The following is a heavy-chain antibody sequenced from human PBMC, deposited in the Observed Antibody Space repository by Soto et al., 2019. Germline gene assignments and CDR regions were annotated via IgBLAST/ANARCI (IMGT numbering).Heavy chain of an antibody. Sequence: SETLSLTCTVSGGSINSGGYYWSWVRQHPAKGLEWIGFIYFSGSTYYNPSLRSRVTISLDTSKNHFSLSLTSVTAADTAVYFCAKGNAWGVILAYWGQGTLVTVSS. D-gene: IGHD3-16*02. CDR1: GGSINSGGYY. V-gene: IGHV4-31*03. CDR2: IYFSGST. J-gene: IGHJ4*02. CDR3: AKGNAWGVILAY.